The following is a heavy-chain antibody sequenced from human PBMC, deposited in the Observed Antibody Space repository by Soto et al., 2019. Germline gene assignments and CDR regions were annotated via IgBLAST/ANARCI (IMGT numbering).Heavy chain of an antibody. CDR1: GYTFTNYG. CDR2: ISAYNGNT. V-gene: IGHV1-18*01. Sequence: ASVKVSCKASGYTFTNYGISWVRQAPGQGLEWMGWISAYNGNTDYAQKLQGRVSMTTDSSTGTAYMELTSLRSDDTAVYYCARDGDIAAAGSQPQDYWGRGTLVTVSS. CDR3: ARDGDIAAAGSQPQDY. D-gene: IGHD6-13*01. J-gene: IGHJ4*02.